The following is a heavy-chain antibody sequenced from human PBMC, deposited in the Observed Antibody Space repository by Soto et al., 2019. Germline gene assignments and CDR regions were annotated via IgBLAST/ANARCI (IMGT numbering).Heavy chain of an antibody. CDR3: FRDLGRYFRSGYMDL. CDR2: INEDSTYI. CDR1: GFAFNTYS. V-gene: IGHV3-21*02. D-gene: IGHD3-9*01. J-gene: IGHJ6*03. Sequence: EVQRVESGGGLVKPGGSLRLSCTASGFAFNTYSMNWVRQAPGKGLEWVSSINEDSTYIYYADSLRGRITISRDNAKDSVFLQMNSLRPDDAAVYYCFRDLGRYFRSGYMDLWGDGATVPVSS.